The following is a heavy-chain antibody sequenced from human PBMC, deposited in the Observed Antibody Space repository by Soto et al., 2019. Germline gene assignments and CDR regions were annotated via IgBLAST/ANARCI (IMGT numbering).Heavy chain of an antibody. CDR2: IWNHGNTA. CDR3: ARLPYSSLLGGLDP. CDR1: GVTLSYYG. J-gene: IGHJ5*02. D-gene: IGHD6-13*01. Sequence: PGGSLRLSCRASGVTLSYYGVHWVRQSPGKGLEWVALIWNHGNTAYHADSVKGRFTVSRDNSRNTVYLQMNSLRAEDTAVYYCARLPYSSLLGGLDPWGRGTLVTVSS. V-gene: IGHV3-33*01.